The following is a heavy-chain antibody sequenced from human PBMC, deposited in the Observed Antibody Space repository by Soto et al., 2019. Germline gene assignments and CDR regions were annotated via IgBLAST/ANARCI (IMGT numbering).Heavy chain of an antibody. Sequence: SETLSLTCAVSGGSISSSNWWSWVRQPPGKGLEWIGEIYHSGSTNYNPSLKSRVAISVDKSKNQFSLKLSSVTAADTAVYYCVYSSSWFGWFDPWGQGTLVTVSS. J-gene: IGHJ5*02. V-gene: IGHV4-4*02. CDR2: IYHSGST. D-gene: IGHD6-13*01. CDR3: VYSSSWFGWFDP. CDR1: GGSISSSNW.